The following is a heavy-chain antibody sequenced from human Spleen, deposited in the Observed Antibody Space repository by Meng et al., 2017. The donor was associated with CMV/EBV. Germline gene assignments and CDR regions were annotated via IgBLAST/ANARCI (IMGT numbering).Heavy chain of an antibody. CDR3: ARDLIYDFWSGYYSYYGMDV. CDR2: IYHSGST. CDR1: GYSISSGYY. Sequence: GSLRLSCTVAGYSISSGYYWGWIRQPPGKGLEWIGTIYHSGSTYYNPSLRSRVTISVDTSKNQFSLKLSSVTAADTAVYYCARDLIYDFWSGYYSYYGMDVWGQGTTVTVSS. J-gene: IGHJ6*02. D-gene: IGHD3-3*01. V-gene: IGHV4-38-2*02.